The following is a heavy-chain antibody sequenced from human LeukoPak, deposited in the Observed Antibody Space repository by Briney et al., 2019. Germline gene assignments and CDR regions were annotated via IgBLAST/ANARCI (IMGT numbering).Heavy chain of an antibody. CDR3: ARVRNYPDAFDI. D-gene: IGHD5-24*01. CDR1: GGSISNYY. Sequence: SETLSLTCTVSGGSISNYYWAWIRQPPGKGLEWIGYIYDTGSTKYNPSLKSRLTISLHTSRNQFSLNLSSLTAADTAIYYCARVRNYPDAFDIWGQGRMVTVSS. CDR2: IYDTGST. V-gene: IGHV4-59*01. J-gene: IGHJ3*02.